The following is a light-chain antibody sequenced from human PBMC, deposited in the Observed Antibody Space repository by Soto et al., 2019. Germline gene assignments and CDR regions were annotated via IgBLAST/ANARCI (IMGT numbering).Light chain of an antibody. CDR1: QSVSSY. CDR3: QQRSNWPRLT. CDR2: DAS. Sequence: EIVVTHSRATLSLSPRERATLSCLASQSVSSYLAWYQQKPGQAPRLLIYDASNRATGIPARFSGSGSGTDFTLTISSLEPEDFAVYYCQQRSNWPRLTFGGGTKVEI. V-gene: IGKV3-11*01. J-gene: IGKJ4*01.